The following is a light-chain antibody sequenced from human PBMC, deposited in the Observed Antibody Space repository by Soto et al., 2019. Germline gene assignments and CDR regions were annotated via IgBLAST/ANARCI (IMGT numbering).Light chain of an antibody. V-gene: IGLV2-23*02. CDR1: SSNVGSYKL. Sequence: QSVLTQPASVSGSPGQSITISCTGTSSNVGSYKLVSSSQQHPCKATKVMIFEVNKRLSGVSNRVSGSKSGNTASLSISGLKVEDEADYYCCSSGGSPTSVFGTGTKVTVL. CDR3: CSSGGSPTSV. CDR2: EVN. J-gene: IGLJ1*01.